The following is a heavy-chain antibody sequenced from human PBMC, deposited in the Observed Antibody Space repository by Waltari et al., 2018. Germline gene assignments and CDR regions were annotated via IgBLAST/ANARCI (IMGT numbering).Heavy chain of an antibody. CDR3: TRGRRSYYFDY. D-gene: IGHD1-26*01. CDR1: GFTFGDYA. CDR2: IRSKAYGGTT. V-gene: IGHV3-49*04. Sequence: EVQLVESGGGLVQPGRSLRLSCTASGFTFGDYAMSWVRQAPGKGLEWVGFIRSKAYGGTTEDAASVKGRFTISRDDSKSIAYLQMNSLKTEDTAVYYCTRGRRSYYFDYWGQGTLVTVSS. J-gene: IGHJ4*02.